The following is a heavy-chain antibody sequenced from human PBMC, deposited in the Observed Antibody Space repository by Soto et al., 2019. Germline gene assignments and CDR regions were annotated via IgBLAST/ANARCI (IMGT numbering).Heavy chain of an antibody. D-gene: IGHD3-3*01. CDR1: GDTLTGLS. Sequence: GASVKVSCKVSGDTLTGLSMHWVRQAPGKGLEWMGGYNPEDDKTIYAQKFQGRLIMTEDTSADTAYMELSSLRSEDAAMYFCATVSVIIIPFDYWGQGALVTVSS. V-gene: IGHV1-24*01. J-gene: IGHJ4*02. CDR3: ATVSVIIIPFDY. CDR2: YNPEDDKT.